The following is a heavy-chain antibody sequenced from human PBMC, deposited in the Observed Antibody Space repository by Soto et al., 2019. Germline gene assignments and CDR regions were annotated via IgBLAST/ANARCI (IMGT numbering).Heavy chain of an antibody. D-gene: IGHD3-9*01. V-gene: IGHV4-38-2*02. CDR1: SFSISSGYY. CDR2: IYHSGTT. CDR3: ARDVRDTGYSYWFDP. Sequence: LSLTCAVSSFSISSGYYWGWVRQPPGKGLEWIGSIYHSGTTNYSPSLKSRVTISIDTSKNQFSLTLRSVTAADAAVYYCARDVRDTGYSYWFDPWGQGILVTVSS. J-gene: IGHJ5*02.